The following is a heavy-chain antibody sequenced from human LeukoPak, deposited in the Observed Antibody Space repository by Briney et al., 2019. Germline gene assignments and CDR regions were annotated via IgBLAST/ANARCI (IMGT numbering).Heavy chain of an antibody. V-gene: IGHV1-69*04. Sequence: SVKVSCKASGGTFSSYTISWVRQAPGQGLEWMGRIIPILGIANYAQKFQGRVTITADKSTSTAYMELSSLRSEDTAVYYCARDSRVRGVTFDYWGQGTLVTVSS. D-gene: IGHD3-10*01. CDR3: ARDSRVRGVTFDY. CDR1: GGTFSSYT. J-gene: IGHJ4*02. CDR2: IIPILGIA.